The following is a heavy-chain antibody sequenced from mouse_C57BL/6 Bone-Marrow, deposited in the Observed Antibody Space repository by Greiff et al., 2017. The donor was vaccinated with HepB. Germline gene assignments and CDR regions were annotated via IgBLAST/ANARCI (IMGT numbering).Heavy chain of an antibody. D-gene: IGHD1-1*01. V-gene: IGHV1-55*01. CDR1: GYTFTSYW. CDR2: IYPGSGST. J-gene: IGHJ3*01. CDR3: AISSRGFAGFAY. Sequence: YLFNPVSSVNMSCKASGYTFTSYWITWVKQRPGQGLEWIGDIYPGSGSTNYNEKFKSKATLTVDTSSSTAYMQLSSLTSEDSAVYYCAISSRGFAGFAYWGQGTLVTVSA.